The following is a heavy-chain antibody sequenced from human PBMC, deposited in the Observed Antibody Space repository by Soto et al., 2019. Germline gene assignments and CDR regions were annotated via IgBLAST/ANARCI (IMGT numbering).Heavy chain of an antibody. CDR3: ARSLWGFGDLSLDC. Sequence: EVQLEESGGGLVQPGGSLRLSCAASGFTFSNYWMNWVRQAPGKGLEWVANVKKDGSEKYYVGSVKGRFTLSKDNAKNAVYMQMNSLRVEDTAVYYCARSLWGFGDLSLDCWGQGILVTVAS. J-gene: IGHJ4*02. V-gene: IGHV3-7*04. CDR1: GFTFSNYW. D-gene: IGHD3-10*01. CDR2: VKKDGSEK.